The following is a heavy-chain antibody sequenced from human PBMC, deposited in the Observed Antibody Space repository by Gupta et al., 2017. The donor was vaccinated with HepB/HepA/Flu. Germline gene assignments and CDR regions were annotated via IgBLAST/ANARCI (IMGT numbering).Heavy chain of an antibody. CDR3: AGAELSKERNTFDS. V-gene: IGHV4-34*01. CDR1: DGSLSGYY. D-gene: IGHD2/OR15-2a*01. J-gene: IGHJ5*01. CDR2: VNHRASA. Sequence: QVQLQQWGAGPLKPSETLSLTCVVSDGSLSGYYWSWIRQSPGKGVQWLGGVNHRASAEFLPVLHSRRIISADTSKTHFSLEVTSATVADTAVYYCAGAELSKERNTFDSWG.